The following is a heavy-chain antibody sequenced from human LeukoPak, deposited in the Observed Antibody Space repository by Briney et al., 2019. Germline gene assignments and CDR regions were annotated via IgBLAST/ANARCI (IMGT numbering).Heavy chain of an antibody. Sequence: SETLSLTCTVSAGSISSSYWSWIRQPPGKGLEWIGCIYYSGSTNYNPSLKSRVTISVDTSKNQFSLKLNSVTAADTAVYYCARYGSGSSHFDYWGQGTLVTVPS. V-gene: IGHV4-59*01. CDR2: IYYSGST. CDR1: AGSISSSY. CDR3: ARYGSGSSHFDY. D-gene: IGHD3-10*01. J-gene: IGHJ4*02.